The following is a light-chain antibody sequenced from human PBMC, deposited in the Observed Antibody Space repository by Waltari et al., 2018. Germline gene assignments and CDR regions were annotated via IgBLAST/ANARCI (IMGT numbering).Light chain of an antibody. Sequence: QSVLTQPSSASGRPGREITISCSGGSSKLGTNLVNWYQQLPGTAPKLLIFTNNQRPSGVPDLFSGSRSGTSASLAISGLQSEDDETAYYCTAWDDSLNTWVFGGGTKLTVL. CDR2: TNN. CDR3: TAWDDSLNTWV. CDR1: SSKLGTNL. V-gene: IGLV1-44*01. J-gene: IGLJ3*02.